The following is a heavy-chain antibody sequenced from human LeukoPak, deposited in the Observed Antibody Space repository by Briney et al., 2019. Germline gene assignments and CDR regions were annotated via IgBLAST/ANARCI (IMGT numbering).Heavy chain of an antibody. CDR3: AKEPAWNDERANP. CDR1: GFTFSSYG. V-gene: IGHV3-30*02. D-gene: IGHD1-1*01. J-gene: IGHJ5*02. CDR2: IRYDGSNK. Sequence: GGSLRLSCAASGFTFSSYGMHWVRQAPGKGLEWVAFIRYDGSNKYYADSVKGRFTISRDNSKNTLYLQMNSLRAEDTAVYYCAKEPAWNDERANPWGQGTLVTASS.